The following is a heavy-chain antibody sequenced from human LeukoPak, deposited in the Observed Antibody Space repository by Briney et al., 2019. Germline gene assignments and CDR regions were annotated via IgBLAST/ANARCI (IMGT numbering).Heavy chain of an antibody. D-gene: IGHD4-17*01. CDR2: IYYSGST. V-gene: IGHV4-30-4*07. CDR3: ASRNDYGDYVEDY. CDR1: GGSISSGGYS. Sequence: PSETLSLTCTVSGGSISSGGYSWSWIRQPPGKGLEWIGYIYYSGSTYYNPSLKSRVTISVDTSKNQFSLKLSSVTAADTAVYYCASRNDYGDYVEDYWGQGTLVTVSS. J-gene: IGHJ4*02.